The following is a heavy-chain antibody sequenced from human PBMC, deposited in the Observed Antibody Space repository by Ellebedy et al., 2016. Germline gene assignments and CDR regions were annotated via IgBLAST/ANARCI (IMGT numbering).Heavy chain of an antibody. CDR1: GFTFSSYW. J-gene: IGHJ3*02. CDR2: INSDGSST. V-gene: IGHV3-74*01. D-gene: IGHD2-15*01. CDR3: ARDRGGGRTFDI. Sequence: HTGGSLRLSCAASGFTFSSYWMHRVRQAPGKGLVWVSRINSDGSSTSYADSVKGRFTISRDNAKNTLYLQMNSLRAEDTAVYYCARDRGGGRTFDIWGQGTMVTVSS.